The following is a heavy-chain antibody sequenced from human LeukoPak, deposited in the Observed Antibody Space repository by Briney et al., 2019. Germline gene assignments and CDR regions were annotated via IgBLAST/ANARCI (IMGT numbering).Heavy chain of an antibody. J-gene: IGHJ6*02. Sequence: YPGGSLRLSCAASGFTFSSNGMHWVRQAPGKGLEWVAVISYDGSNKYYADSVKGRFTISRDNSKNTLYLQMNSLRAEDTAVYYCAKDRGYYDFWSGHYGMDVGGQGTTVTVS. D-gene: IGHD3-3*01. V-gene: IGHV3-30*18. CDR3: AKDRGYYDFWSGHYGMDV. CDR2: ISYDGSNK. CDR1: GFTFSSNG.